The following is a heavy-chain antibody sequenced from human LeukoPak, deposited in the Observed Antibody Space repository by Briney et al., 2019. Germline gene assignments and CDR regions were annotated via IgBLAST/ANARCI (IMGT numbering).Heavy chain of an antibody. J-gene: IGHJ4*02. Sequence: SVKVSCKASGGTFSSYAISWVRQAPGQGLEWMGRIIPILGIANYAQKFQGRVTITADKSTSSAYMELSSLRSEDTAVYYCARDAGCSWYDYWGQGPLVTVSS. V-gene: IGHV1-69*04. CDR2: IIPILGIA. CDR3: ARDAGCSWYDY. CDR1: GGTFSSYA. D-gene: IGHD6-13*01.